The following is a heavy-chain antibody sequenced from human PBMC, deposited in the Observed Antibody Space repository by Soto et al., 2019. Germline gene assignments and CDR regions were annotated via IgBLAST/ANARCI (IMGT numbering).Heavy chain of an antibody. CDR1: GYTFTSYD. D-gene: IGHD3-3*01. CDR3: AREGGITIFGEDYYYYMDV. Sequence: ASVKVSCKASGYTFTSYDINWVRQATGQGLEWMGWMNPNSGNTGYAQKFQGRVTMTRNTSISTAYMELSSLRSEDTAVCYCAREGGITIFGEDYYYYMDVWGKGTTVTVSS. J-gene: IGHJ6*03. CDR2: MNPNSGNT. V-gene: IGHV1-8*01.